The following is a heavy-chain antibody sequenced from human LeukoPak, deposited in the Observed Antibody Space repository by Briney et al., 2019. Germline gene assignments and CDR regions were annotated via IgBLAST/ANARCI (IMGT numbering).Heavy chain of an antibody. D-gene: IGHD3-3*01. CDR3: ARADDFWSGYYLKY. V-gene: IGHV1-69*01. Sequence: ASVKVSCKASGGTFSSYATSWVRQAPGQGLEWMGGIIPIFGTANYAQKFQGRVTITADESTSTAYMELSSLRSEDTAVYYCARADDFWSGYYLKYWGQGTLVTVSS. CDR2: IIPIFGTA. J-gene: IGHJ4*02. CDR1: GGTFSSYA.